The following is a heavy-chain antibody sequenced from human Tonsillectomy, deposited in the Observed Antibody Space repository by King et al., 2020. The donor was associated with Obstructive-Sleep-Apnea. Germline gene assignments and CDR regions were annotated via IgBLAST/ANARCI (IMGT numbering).Heavy chain of an antibody. CDR2: IYPSGST. CDR3: ARGLSSSWTAIPYYFDY. CDR1: GGSISSYY. Sequence: VQLQESGPGLVKPSETLSLTCTVSGGSISSYYWSWIRQSAGKGLEWIGRIYPSGSTNYNPSLKSRVTMSVDTSKNQFSLKLSSVTAADTAVYYCARGLSSSWTAIPYYFDYWGQGTLVTVSS. J-gene: IGHJ4*02. V-gene: IGHV4-4*07. D-gene: IGHD6-13*01.